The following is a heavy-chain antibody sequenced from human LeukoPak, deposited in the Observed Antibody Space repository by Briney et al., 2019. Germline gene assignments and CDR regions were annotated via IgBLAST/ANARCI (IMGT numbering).Heavy chain of an antibody. D-gene: IGHD5-18*01. CDR1: GGSFSGYY. V-gene: IGHV4-34*01. CDR3: ARGRYSQYFDY. Sequence: SETLSLTCAVYGGSFSGYYWSWIRQPPGKGLEWIGEINHSGGTYYNPSLKSRVTLSVDTSKNQFSLKMNSVTAADTAVYYCARGRYSQYFDYWAREPWSPSPQ. J-gene: IGHJ4*02. CDR2: INHSGGT.